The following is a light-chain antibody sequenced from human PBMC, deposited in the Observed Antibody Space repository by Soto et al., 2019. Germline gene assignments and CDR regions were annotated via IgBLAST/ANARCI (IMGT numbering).Light chain of an antibody. J-gene: IGKJ1*01. CDR1: QSITNN. CDR2: RVS. Sequence: DLQMTQSPSSLSASVRERVTIACRASQSITNNLNWYQQKPGRAPKLLIYRVSNLQSGVPPRFSGSGSGTDFTLTISGLQPDDFATYYCQQSYSTPPTFGQGTKVDIK. CDR3: QQSYSTPPT. V-gene: IGKV1-39*01.